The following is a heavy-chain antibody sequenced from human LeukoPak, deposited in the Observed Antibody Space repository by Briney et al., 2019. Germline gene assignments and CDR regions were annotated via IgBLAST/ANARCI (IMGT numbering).Heavy chain of an antibody. V-gene: IGHV4-4*07. CDR1: GGSFNSYY. D-gene: IGHD3-9*01. CDR2: IYTSGST. CDR3: ARDFADILTGYYTFAMDV. Sequence: PSETLSLTCTVSGGSFNSYYWSWIRPPAGKGLEWIGRIYTSGSTNFNTSLKSRVTMSVDTSKKQFSLKLSSVTAADTAVYYCARDFADILTGYYTFAMDVWGQGTTVTVSS. J-gene: IGHJ6*02.